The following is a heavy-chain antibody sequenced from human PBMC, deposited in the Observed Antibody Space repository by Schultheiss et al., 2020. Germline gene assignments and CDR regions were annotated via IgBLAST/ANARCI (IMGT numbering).Heavy chain of an antibody. CDR3: ARGGCSSTSCYVFGYGMDV. J-gene: IGHJ6*02. CDR1: GDSITSGNYY. V-gene: IGHV4-61*02. CDR2: IYTSGST. D-gene: IGHD2-2*01. Sequence: SETLSLTCTVSGDSITSGNYYWGWMRQPPGKGLEWIGRIYTSGSTNYNPSLKSRVTISVDTSKNQFSLKLSSVTAADTAVYYCARGGCSSTSCYVFGYGMDVWGQGTTVTVSS.